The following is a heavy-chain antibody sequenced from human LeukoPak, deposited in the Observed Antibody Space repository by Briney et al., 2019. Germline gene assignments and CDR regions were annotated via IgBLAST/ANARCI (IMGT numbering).Heavy chain of an antibody. CDR3: ARRTQLVASNHFYMDV. CDR1: GGTFSSYA. V-gene: IGHV1-69*04. J-gene: IGHJ6*03. CDR2: IIPILGIA. Sequence: GASVKVSCKASGGTFSSYAISWVRQAPGQGLEWMGRIIPILGIANYAQKFQGRVTITADKSTSTAYMELSSLRSEDTAVYYCARRTQLVASNHFYMDVWGKGATVIVSS. D-gene: IGHD6-6*01.